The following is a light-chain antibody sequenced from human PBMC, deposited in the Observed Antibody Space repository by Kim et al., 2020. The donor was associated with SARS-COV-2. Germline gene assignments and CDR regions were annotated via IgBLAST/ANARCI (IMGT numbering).Light chain of an antibody. Sequence: SASVGDRGNSTGRADQSITNDLNWYQQKPGKVPNVLIYSASSLQGGVPSRFSGSGSGTDFTLTISSLQPEDFATYYCQQTYSLPLTFGGGTKVEI. CDR2: SAS. CDR1: QSITND. V-gene: IGKV1-39*01. J-gene: IGKJ4*01. CDR3: QQTYSLPLT.